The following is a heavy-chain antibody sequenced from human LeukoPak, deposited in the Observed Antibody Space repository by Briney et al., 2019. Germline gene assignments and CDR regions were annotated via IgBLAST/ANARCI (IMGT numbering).Heavy chain of an antibody. Sequence: SETLSLTCTVSGGSISSYYWSWIRQPPGEGLEWIGYIYYSGSTNYNPSLKSRVTISVDTSKNQFSLKLSSVTAADTAVYYCAGTRYSSSCYEWFDPWGQGTLVTVSS. V-gene: IGHV4-59*01. CDR2: IYYSGST. D-gene: IGHD6-13*01. J-gene: IGHJ5*02. CDR3: AGTRYSSSCYEWFDP. CDR1: GGSISSYY.